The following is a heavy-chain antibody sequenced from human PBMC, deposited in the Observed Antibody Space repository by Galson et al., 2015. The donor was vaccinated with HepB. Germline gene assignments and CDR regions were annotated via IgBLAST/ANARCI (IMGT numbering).Heavy chain of an antibody. CDR2: INHSGST. J-gene: IGHJ6*03. CDR3: ARRYDFWSGYSGYRHRGDYYYYYMDV. V-gene: IGHV4-34*01. CDR1: GGSFSGYY. D-gene: IGHD3-3*01. Sequence: SETLSLTCAVYGGSFSGYYWSWIRQPPGKGLEWIGEINHSGSTNYNPSLKSRVTISVDTSKNQFSLKLSSVTAADTAVYYCARRYDFWSGYSGYRHRGDYYYYYMDVWGKGTTVTVSS.